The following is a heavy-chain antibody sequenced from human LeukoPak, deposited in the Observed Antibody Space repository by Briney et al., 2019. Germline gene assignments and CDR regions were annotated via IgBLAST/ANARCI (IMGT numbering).Heavy chain of an antibody. CDR2: IKSKTDGGTT. CDR1: GFTFSNAW. Sequence: GGSLRLSCAASGFTFSNAWMSWVRQAPGKGLEWVGRIKSKTDGGTTDYAAPVKGRFTISRDDSKNTLYLQMNSLKTEDTAVYYCTTLTMNSGYDVWPFDYWGQGTLVTVSS. J-gene: IGHJ4*02. V-gene: IGHV3-15*01. D-gene: IGHD5-12*01. CDR3: TTLTMNSGYDVWPFDY.